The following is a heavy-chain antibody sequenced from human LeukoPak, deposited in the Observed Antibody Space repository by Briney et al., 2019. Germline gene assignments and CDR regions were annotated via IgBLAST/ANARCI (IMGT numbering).Heavy chain of an antibody. V-gene: IGHV3-30*18. Sequence: GRSLRLSCAASEFTFSVYGMHWVRQAPGKGLEWVAFISYNGGHKYYADSVKGRFTISRDNSKNTLYLQMNSLRVEDTAVYYCAKDHYYGSGSYYNDNYMDVWGKGTTVTISS. CDR1: EFTFSVYG. CDR2: ISYNGGHK. J-gene: IGHJ6*03. CDR3: AKDHYYGSGSYYNDNYMDV. D-gene: IGHD3-10*01.